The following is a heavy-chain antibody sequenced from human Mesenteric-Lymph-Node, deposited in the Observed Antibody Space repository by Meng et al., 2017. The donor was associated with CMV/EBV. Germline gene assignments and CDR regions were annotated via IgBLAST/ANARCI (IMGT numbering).Heavy chain of an antibody. Sequence: LRRSCEVSGFTFSSSSRNWFRRAPGKGLVWVSSISSSSSFRHYADSVKGRFTISRDNAKNSLYLQMSSLRAEDTAVYYCARVWGGPGWGQGTLVTVSS. D-gene: IGHD3-16*01. CDR1: GFTFSSSS. CDR3: ARVWGGPG. V-gene: IGHV3-21*01. J-gene: IGHJ4*02. CDR2: ISSSSSFR.